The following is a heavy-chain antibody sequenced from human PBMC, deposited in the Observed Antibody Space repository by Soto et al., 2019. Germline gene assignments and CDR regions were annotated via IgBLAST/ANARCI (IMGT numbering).Heavy chain of an antibody. CDR2: ISSSSSYI. J-gene: IGHJ6*02. V-gene: IGHV3-21*01. CDR1: GFTFSSYS. CDR3: ARDLGSGWYGGYYYYYYGMDV. Sequence: EVQLVESGGGLVKPGGSLRLSCAASGFTFSSYSMNWVRQAPGKGLEWVSSISSSSSYIYYADSVKGRFTISRDNAKNSLYLQMNSLRAEDTAVYYCARDLGSGWYGGYYYYYYGMDVWGQGTTVTVSS. D-gene: IGHD6-19*01.